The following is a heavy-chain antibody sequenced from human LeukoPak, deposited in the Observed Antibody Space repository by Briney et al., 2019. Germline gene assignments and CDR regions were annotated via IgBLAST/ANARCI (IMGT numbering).Heavy chain of an antibody. D-gene: IGHD6-19*01. J-gene: IGHJ3*02. Sequence: SGTLSLTCTVSGGSISTYYWSWIRQPPGKGLEWIGYIYYSGSTNYNPSLKSRVTISVDTSKNQFSLKLSSVTAADTAVYYCAREGSSGWHDAFDIWGQGTMVTVSS. CDR2: IYYSGST. V-gene: IGHV4-59*01. CDR1: GGSISTYY. CDR3: AREGSSGWHDAFDI.